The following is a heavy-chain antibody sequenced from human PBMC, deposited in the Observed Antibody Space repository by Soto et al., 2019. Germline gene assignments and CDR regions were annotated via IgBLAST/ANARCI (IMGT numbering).Heavy chain of an antibody. CDR3: AREGHGARSFYFES. CDR2: IFYNGGT. D-gene: IGHD3-10*01. J-gene: IGHJ4*02. Sequence: SETLSLTCTVSGGSVNSGGYYWSWIRQHPGKGLEWIGFIFYNGGTSYNPSLGSRVTISADTSKPLFSLNLTFVTAADTAVYYCAREGHGARSFYFESWGRGTLVTVSS. CDR1: GGSVNSGGYY. V-gene: IGHV4-61*03.